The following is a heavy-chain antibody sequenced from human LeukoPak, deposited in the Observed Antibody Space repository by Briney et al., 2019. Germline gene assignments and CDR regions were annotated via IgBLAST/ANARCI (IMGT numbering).Heavy chain of an antibody. Sequence: GASVKVSCTASGSTFMHYGVRWVRQAPGQGLEWMGWINSNGGGTLYAQSLQGRVTLTTDTSTSTLYMELRTLRSDDTAVYYCARSSTGWSVDFWDQGTLVTVSS. CDR2: INSNGGGT. D-gene: IGHD6-19*01. V-gene: IGHV1-18*01. CDR1: GSTFMHYG. J-gene: IGHJ4*02. CDR3: ARSSTGWSVDF.